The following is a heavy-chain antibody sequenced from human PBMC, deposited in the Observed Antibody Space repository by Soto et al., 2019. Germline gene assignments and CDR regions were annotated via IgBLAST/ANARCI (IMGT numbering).Heavy chain of an antibody. J-gene: IGHJ6*02. V-gene: IGHV3-30*18. CDR1: GFTFSSYG. Sequence: PGGSLRLSCAASGFTFSSYGMHWVRQAPGKGLEWVAVISYDGSNKYYADSVKGRFTISRDNSKNTLYLQMNSLRAEDTAVYYCAKDQYGVGAPYYYYYYGMDVWGQGTTVTVSS. CDR2: ISYDGSNK. CDR3: AKDQYGVGAPYYYYYYGMDV. D-gene: IGHD1-26*01.